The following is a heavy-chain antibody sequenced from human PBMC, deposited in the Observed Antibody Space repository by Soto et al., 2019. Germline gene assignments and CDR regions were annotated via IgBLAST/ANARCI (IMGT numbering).Heavy chain of an antibody. CDR2: MNSDGSRS. V-gene: IGHV3-74*01. CDR3: VRDGYPAWVYGVDV. D-gene: IGHD5-18*01. Sequence: GGSLRLSCSSSEFTFSTYWMHWVRQAPGKGLVWVSRMNSDGSRSDYADSVKGRFTISRDNARNTLYLQMNSLSAEDTAVYYCVRDGYPAWVYGVDVWGQGITVTVSS. J-gene: IGHJ6*02. CDR1: EFTFSTYW.